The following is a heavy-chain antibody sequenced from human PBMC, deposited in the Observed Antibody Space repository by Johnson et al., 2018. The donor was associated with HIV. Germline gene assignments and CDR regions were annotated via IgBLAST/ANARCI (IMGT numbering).Heavy chain of an antibody. CDR1: GFTFSSYD. Sequence: VQLVESGGGLVQPGGSLRLSCAASGFTFSSYDMHWVRQATGKGLEWVSAIGTAGDTYYPGSVKGRFTLSRENAKNSLYLQMNSLRAEDTAFYYCARGGLGYQNIHDPFDIWGQGTMVTVSS. CDR2: IGTAGDT. D-gene: IGHD3-16*02. CDR3: ARGGLGYQNIHDPFDI. J-gene: IGHJ3*02. V-gene: IGHV3-13*01.